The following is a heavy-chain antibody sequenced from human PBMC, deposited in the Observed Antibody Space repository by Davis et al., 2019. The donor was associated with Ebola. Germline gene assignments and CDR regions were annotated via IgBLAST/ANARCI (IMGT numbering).Heavy chain of an antibody. Sequence: SSVKVSCKASGGTFSSYAISWVRQAPGQGLEWMGGIIPIFGTANYAQKFQGRVTITADESTSTAYMELSSLRSEDTAVYYCAIRPTLYCSSTSCYYFDYWGQGTLVTVSS. CDR2: IIPIFGTA. CDR3: AIRPTLYCSSTSCYYFDY. CDR1: GGTFSSYA. V-gene: IGHV1-69*13. J-gene: IGHJ4*02. D-gene: IGHD2-2*01.